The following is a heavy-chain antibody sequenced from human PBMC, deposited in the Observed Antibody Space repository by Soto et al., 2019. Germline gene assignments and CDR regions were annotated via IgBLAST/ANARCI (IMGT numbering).Heavy chain of an antibody. V-gene: IGHV3-33*01. D-gene: IGHD2-8*01. CDR1: GFTFSSYG. Sequence: GGSLRLSCAASGFTFSSYGMHWVRQAPGKGLEWVAVIWYDGSNKYYADSVKGRFTISRDNSKNTLYLQMNSLRAEDTAVYYCARDMTDIVLMVYARTHGMDVWGQGTTVTVSS. CDR3: ARDMTDIVLMVYARTHGMDV. CDR2: IWYDGSNK. J-gene: IGHJ6*02.